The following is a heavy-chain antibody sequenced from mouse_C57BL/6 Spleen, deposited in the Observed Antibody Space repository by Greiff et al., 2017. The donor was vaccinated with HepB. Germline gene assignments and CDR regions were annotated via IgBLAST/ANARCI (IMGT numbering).Heavy chain of an antibody. CDR3: ARAYYSNYLDY. V-gene: IGHV5-4*03. J-gene: IGHJ2*01. Sequence: DVMLVESGGGLVKPGGSLKLSCAASGFTFSSYAMSWVRQTPEKRLEWVATISDGGSYTYYPDNVKGRFTISRDNAKNNLYLQMSHLKSEDTAMYYCARAYYSNYLDYWGQGTTLTVSS. D-gene: IGHD2-5*01. CDR2: ISDGGSYT. CDR1: GFTFSSYA.